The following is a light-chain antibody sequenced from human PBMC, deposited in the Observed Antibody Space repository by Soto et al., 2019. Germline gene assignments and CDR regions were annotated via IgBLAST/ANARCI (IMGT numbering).Light chain of an antibody. Sequence: QPVLTQPASVSGSPGQSITITYTGTSSDVGNYKYVSWYQQHPGKAPKLMIYEVSNRPSGVSNRFSGSKSGNTASLTISGLQAEDETDYYCFSYTSIGTYVFGTGTKLTVL. CDR1: SSDVGNYKY. CDR3: FSYTSIGTYV. V-gene: IGLV2-14*01. CDR2: EVS. J-gene: IGLJ1*01.